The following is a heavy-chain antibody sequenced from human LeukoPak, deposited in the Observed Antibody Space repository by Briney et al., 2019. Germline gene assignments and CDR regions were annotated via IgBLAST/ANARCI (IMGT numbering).Heavy chain of an antibody. J-gene: IGHJ4*02. CDR2: ISSSGTTI. Sequence: PGGSLRLSCAASGFTFRRYEMNWVRQAPGKGLEWVSYISSSGTTIYYADSVKGRFTISRDNAKNSLFLLMNSLRPEDTAVYYCAPYGDFFDYWGQGTPVTVSS. D-gene: IGHD4-17*01. CDR3: APYGDFFDY. CDR1: GFTFRRYE. V-gene: IGHV3-48*03.